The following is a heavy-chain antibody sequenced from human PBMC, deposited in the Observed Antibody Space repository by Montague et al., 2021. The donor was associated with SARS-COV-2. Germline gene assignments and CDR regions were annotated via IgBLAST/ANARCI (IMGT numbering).Heavy chain of an antibody. CDR3: ARGRPVQGSFRHFDSISSGALDI. CDR2: TNQGGAP. J-gene: IGHJ3*02. V-gene: IGHV4-34*01. Sequence: SETLSLTCAVSRGSFSNYYWTWIRQSPGKGLEWIGETNQGGAPNYTPSLKSRVTISLDTSKKQISLKLNSVTVADTAVFFCARGRPVQGSFRHFDSISSGALDIWAQRSLVIVSS. D-gene: IGHD3-9*01. CDR1: RGSFSNYY.